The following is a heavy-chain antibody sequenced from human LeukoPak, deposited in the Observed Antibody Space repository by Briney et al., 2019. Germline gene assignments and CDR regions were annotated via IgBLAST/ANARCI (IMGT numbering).Heavy chain of an antibody. CDR2: NIPILGIA. J-gene: IGHJ4*02. CDR3: ARYQYYYHRSGYPGDY. D-gene: IGHD3-22*01. V-gene: IGHV1-69*02. CDR1: GGTFSSYT. Sequence: SVKVSCKASGGTFSSYTISWVRQAPGQGLEWMGRNIPILGIANYAQKFQGRVTITADKSTSTAYMELSSLRSEDTAVYSWARYQYYYHRSGYPGDYWGQGTLVTVSS.